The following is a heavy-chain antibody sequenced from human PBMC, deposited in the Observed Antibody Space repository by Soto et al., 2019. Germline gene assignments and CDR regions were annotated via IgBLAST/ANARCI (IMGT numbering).Heavy chain of an antibody. CDR3: AKLIGEYYDSSGYHDY. Sequence: GGSLRLSCAASGFTFSSSAMSWVRQAPGKGLEWVSVISGSGDSTYYADSVKGRFTISRDNSKNTLYLQMNSLRAEDTAVYYCAKLIGEYYDSSGYHDYWGQGTLVTVSS. D-gene: IGHD3-22*01. CDR2: ISGSGDST. V-gene: IGHV3-23*01. CDR1: GFTFSSSA. J-gene: IGHJ4*02.